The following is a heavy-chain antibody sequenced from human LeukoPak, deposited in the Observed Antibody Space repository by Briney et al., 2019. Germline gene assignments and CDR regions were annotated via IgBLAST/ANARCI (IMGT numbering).Heavy chain of an antibody. Sequence: SETLSLTCSVSGGSTGSDYWSWIRQPPGKGLEWIAYVYYSGVTSYNPSLKSRVAISIDTSKNQFSLNLTSVTAADTAVYYCARLSLHCSGGSCYRGAFDTWGQGTLVTVSS. D-gene: IGHD2-15*01. V-gene: IGHV4-59*08. CDR2: VYYSGVT. CDR3: ARLSLHCSGGSCYRGAFDT. J-gene: IGHJ5*02. CDR1: GGSTGSDY.